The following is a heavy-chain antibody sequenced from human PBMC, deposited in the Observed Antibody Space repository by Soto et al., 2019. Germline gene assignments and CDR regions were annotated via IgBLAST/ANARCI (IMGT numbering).Heavy chain of an antibody. Sequence: QVQLQQWGAGLLKPSETLSLTCAVYGGFVSSGSYYWSWIRQPPGKGLEWIGEMSHSGGTHFNPSLKSRVTISVDTSKSQFSLKMSSVTAADPALYYCARVERGTATTVVDAFEIWGPGTMVTVSS. D-gene: IGHD1-1*01. CDR1: GGFVSSGSYY. J-gene: IGHJ3*02. CDR2: MSHSGGT. CDR3: ARVERGTATTVVDAFEI. V-gene: IGHV4-34*01.